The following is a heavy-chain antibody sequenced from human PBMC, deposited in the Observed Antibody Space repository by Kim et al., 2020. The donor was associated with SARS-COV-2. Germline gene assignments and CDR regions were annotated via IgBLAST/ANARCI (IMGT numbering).Heavy chain of an antibody. CDR2: SDSYT. CDR3: ARREGGY. D-gene: IGHD1-26*01. J-gene: IGHJ4*02. Sequence: SDSYTNYSPSFQGHVTISADKSISTAYLQWSSLKASDTAMYYCARREGGYWGQGTLVTVSS. V-gene: IGHV5-10-1*01.